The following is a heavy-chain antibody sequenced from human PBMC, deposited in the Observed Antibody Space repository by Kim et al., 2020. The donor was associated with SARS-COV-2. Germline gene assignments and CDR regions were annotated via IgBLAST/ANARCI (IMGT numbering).Heavy chain of an antibody. Sequence: TYSADSVKGRFPSPRDNSKNTLYLQMNSLRAEDTAVYYCVYMVKGDFDYWGQGTLVTVSS. V-gene: IGHV3-23*01. CDR3: VYMVKGDFDY. J-gene: IGHJ4*02. CDR2: T. D-gene: IGHD5-18*01.